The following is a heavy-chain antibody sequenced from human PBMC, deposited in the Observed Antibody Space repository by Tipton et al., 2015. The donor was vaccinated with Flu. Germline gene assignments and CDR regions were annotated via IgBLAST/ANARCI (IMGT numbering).Heavy chain of an antibody. CDR3: ARRDYSNYVSDPKSWFDP. V-gene: IGHV4-61*02. CDR1: GASISRGSYY. CDR2: IYTNANT. J-gene: IGHJ5*02. D-gene: IGHD4-11*01. Sequence: TLSLTCTVSGASISRGSYYYNWIRQPAGEELEWIGRIYTNANTNYKASLKSRVTLSIDTSKNQFSLKMKSVTATDMAVYYCARRDYSNYVSDPKSWFDPWGQGTLVAVSS.